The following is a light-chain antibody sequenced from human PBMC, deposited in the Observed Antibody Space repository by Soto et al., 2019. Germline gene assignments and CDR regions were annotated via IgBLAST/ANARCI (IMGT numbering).Light chain of an antibody. J-gene: IGLJ2*01. CDR1: SSDVGTYYF. V-gene: IGLV2-14*02. CDR3: SSYTTRNTVL. CDR2: EGT. Sequence: QSALTQPASVSGSLGQSITISCTGSSSDVGTYYFVSWYQQHPGKVPKLMFYEGTKRPSGVSDRFSGSKSGNTASMTISGLQAEDEADYYCSSYTTRNTVLFGGGTKLTVL.